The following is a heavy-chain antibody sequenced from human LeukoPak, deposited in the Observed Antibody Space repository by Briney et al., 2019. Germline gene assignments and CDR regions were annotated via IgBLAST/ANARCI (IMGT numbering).Heavy chain of an antibody. CDR1: GASITSYY. CDR3: AREESDWSSLGYYYHYMDV. J-gene: IGHJ6*03. Sequence: SETLSLTCAVSGASITSYYWSWIRQPPGKGLEWIGYVYYSGTTNYNPSVKSRVTISVDKSKNQLFLKLNSVTAADTAVYYCAREESDWSSLGYYYHYMDVWGKGTTVAISS. D-gene: IGHD3-9*01. V-gene: IGHV4-59*12. CDR2: VYYSGTT.